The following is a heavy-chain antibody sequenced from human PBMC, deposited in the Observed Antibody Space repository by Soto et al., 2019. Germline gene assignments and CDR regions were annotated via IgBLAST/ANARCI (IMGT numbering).Heavy chain of an antibody. Sequence: SETLSLTCTVSGGSISSYYWSWIRQPPGKGLEWIGYIYYSGSTNYNPSLKSRVTISVDTSKNQFSLKLSSVTAADTAVYYCARGIPDSGSYDYYYYGMDVWGQGTTVTVSS. D-gene: IGHD1-26*01. CDR1: GGSISSYY. CDR3: ARGIPDSGSYDYYYYGMDV. J-gene: IGHJ6*02. V-gene: IGHV4-59*01. CDR2: IYYSGST.